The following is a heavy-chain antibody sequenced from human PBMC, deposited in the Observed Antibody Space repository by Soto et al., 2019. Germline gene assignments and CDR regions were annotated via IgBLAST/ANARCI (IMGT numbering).Heavy chain of an antibody. V-gene: IGHV1-69*13. Sequence: GASVKVSCKASGGTFSSYRFNWVRQARGQGLEWLGGIVPIYRTADYAQKFQGRVTITADESTRTVYLELSSLKSQDTALYSCARDSGAKLSSSWGQGTLVTVSS. CDR3: ARDSGAKLSSS. J-gene: IGHJ4*02. CDR1: GGTFSSYR. D-gene: IGHD6-13*01. CDR2: IVPIYRTA.